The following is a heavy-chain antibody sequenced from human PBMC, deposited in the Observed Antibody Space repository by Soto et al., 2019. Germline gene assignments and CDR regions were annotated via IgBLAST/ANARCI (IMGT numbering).Heavy chain of an antibody. CDR1: NFSISTGYY. CDR3: ARGGGSGYYYG. CDR2: IYYTGHT. V-gene: IGHV4-38-2*02. D-gene: IGHD3-22*01. Sequence: SETLSLTCTVSNFSISTGYYWGWIRQTPGKGLEWIATIYYTGHTYYNPSLKSRVTISVDTSENQFSLKMRSVTAADTAVYYYARGGGSGYYYGWGQGTLVTVSS. J-gene: IGHJ4*02.